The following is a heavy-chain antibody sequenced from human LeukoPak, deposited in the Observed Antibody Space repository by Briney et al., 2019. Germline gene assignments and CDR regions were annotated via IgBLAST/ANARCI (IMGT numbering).Heavy chain of an antibody. V-gene: IGHV3-66*01. CDR2: IYSGGST. CDR1: GFTFSSYA. Sequence: GGSLRLSCAASGFTFSSYAMSWVRQAPGKGLERVSVIYSGGSTYYADSVKGRFTISRDNSKNTLYLQMNSLRAEDTAVYYCARVQGETLPTNAFDIWGQGTMVTVSS. J-gene: IGHJ3*02. CDR3: ARVQGETLPTNAFDI. D-gene: IGHD5-12*01.